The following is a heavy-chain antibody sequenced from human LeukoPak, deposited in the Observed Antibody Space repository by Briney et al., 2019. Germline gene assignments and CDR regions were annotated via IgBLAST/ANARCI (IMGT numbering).Heavy chain of an antibody. CDR3: ARSPLYGSGRSWVLDP. D-gene: IGHD3-10*01. V-gene: IGHV3-21*01. Sequence: PGGSLRLSCAASGFTFSSYSMNWVRQAPGKGLEWVSSITNSSSYIYYADSVKGRFTISGDNAKNSLYLQMNSLRAEDTAVYYCARSPLYGSGRSWVLDPWGQGTLVTVSS. CDR2: ITNSSSYI. CDR1: GFTFSSYS. J-gene: IGHJ5*02.